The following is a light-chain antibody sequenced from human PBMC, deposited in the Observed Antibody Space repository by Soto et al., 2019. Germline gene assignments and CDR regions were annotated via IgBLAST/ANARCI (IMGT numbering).Light chain of an antibody. V-gene: IGKV1-5*03. CDR1: QSISSW. CDR3: QQYNGFTWT. Sequence: DIPMTQSPSTLSASVGDRVTITCRASQSISSWLAWYQQKPGKAPKLLIYKASSLEGGVPSRFSGSGSGTEFTLTISSLQPDDFATYYCQQYNGFTWTFGQGTKVDIK. J-gene: IGKJ1*01. CDR2: KAS.